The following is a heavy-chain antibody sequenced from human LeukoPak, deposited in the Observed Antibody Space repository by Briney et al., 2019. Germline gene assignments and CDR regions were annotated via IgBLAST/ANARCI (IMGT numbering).Heavy chain of an antibody. CDR3: ARSANMIRGVSFDY. CDR2: IDWDDDK. D-gene: IGHD3-10*01. CDR1: GFSLSTSGMR. J-gene: IGHJ4*02. V-gene: IGHV2-70*04. Sequence: SGPALVKPTQTLTLTCTFSGFSLSTSGMRVSWIRQPPGKALEWLASIDWDDDKFYITSLKTRLTISKDTSKNQVVLTMTNMDPVDTATYYCARSANMIRGVSFDYWGQGTLVTVSS.